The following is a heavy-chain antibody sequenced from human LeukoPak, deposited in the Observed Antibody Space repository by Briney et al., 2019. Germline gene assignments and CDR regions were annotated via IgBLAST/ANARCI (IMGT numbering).Heavy chain of an antibody. V-gene: IGHV1-2*02. D-gene: IGHD3-16*01. CDR3: ARDSYGTHVHY. CDR2: IDPNSGDT. J-gene: IGHJ4*02. CDR1: GYTFNAYY. Sequence: ASVKVSCQASGYTFNAYYMHWVRQAPGQGLEWMGWIDPNSGDTNYAQKFQGRVTLTRDRSISTVYMELSRLRSDDTAVYYCARDSYGTHVHYWGQGTLVTVSS.